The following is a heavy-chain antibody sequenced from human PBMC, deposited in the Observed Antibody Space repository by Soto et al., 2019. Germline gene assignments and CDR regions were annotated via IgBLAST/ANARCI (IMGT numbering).Heavy chain of an antibody. CDR2: IYSSGST. J-gene: IGHJ4*02. D-gene: IGHD5-18*01. Sequence: SETLSLTCTVSGDSVSSYNYYWTWIRQSPGKGLEWVGYIYSSGSTKYNPSLKNRVTISLHTSSNQFSLNLTSVTAADTAVYYCARDIRGYSRAFDFWGQGTLVTVS. V-gene: IGHV4-61*01. CDR3: ARDIRGYSRAFDF. CDR1: GDSVSSYNYY.